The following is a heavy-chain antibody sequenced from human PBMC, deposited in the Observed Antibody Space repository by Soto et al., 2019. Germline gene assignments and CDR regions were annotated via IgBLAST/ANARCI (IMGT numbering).Heavy chain of an antibody. CDR3: AGAPTSYSGSYPFDY. Sequence: PSETLSLTCTVSGGSVSSGSYYWSWIRQPPGKGLEWIGYIYYSGSTNYNPSLKSRVTISVDTSKNQFSLKLSSVTAADTAVYYCAGAPTSYSGSYPFDYWGQGTLVTVSS. CDR1: GGSVSSGSYY. J-gene: IGHJ4*02. CDR2: IYYSGST. V-gene: IGHV4-61*01. D-gene: IGHD1-26*01.